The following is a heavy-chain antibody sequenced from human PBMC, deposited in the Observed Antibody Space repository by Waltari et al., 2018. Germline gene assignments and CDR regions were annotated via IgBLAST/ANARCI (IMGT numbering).Heavy chain of an antibody. V-gene: IGHV3-33*06. D-gene: IGHD1-26*01. CDR3: AKHFDSGSYTYYFDY. J-gene: IGHJ4*02. Sequence: QVQLVESGGGVVQPGRSLRLSCAASGFTFSSYGMHWVRQAPGKGLEWMAVIWYDGSNKYYADSVKGRFTISRDNSKNTLYLQMNSLRAEDTAVYYCAKHFDSGSYTYYFDYWGQGTLVTVSS. CDR1: GFTFSSYG. CDR2: IWYDGSNK.